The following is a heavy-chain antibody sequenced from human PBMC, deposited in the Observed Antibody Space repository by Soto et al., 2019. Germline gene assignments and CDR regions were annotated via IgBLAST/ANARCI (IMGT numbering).Heavy chain of an antibody. Sequence: PGESLKISWKGSGYSFAGYWITWVRQTPGKGLEWMGRIDPSDSQTYYSPSFRGHVTISATKSITTVFLQWSSLRASDTAMYYCAASIFYYGMDVWGQGTTVTVSS. CDR2: IDPSDSQT. CDR1: GYSFAGYW. CDR3: AASIFYYGMDV. J-gene: IGHJ6*02. V-gene: IGHV5-10-1*01.